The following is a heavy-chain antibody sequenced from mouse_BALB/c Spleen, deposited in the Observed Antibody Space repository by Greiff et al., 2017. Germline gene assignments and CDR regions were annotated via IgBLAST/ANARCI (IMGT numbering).Heavy chain of an antibody. CDR1: GFSLTSYD. CDR3: VRGYEAMDY. D-gene: IGHD2-14*01. CDR2: IWTGGGT. V-gene: IGHV2-9-2*01. J-gene: IGHJ4*01. Sequence: VKLVESGPGLVAPSQSLSITCTVSGFSLTSYDISWIRQPPGKGLEWLGVIWTGGGTNYNSAFMSRLSISKDNSKSQVFLKMNSLQTDDTAIYYCVRGYEAMDYWGQGTSVTVSS.